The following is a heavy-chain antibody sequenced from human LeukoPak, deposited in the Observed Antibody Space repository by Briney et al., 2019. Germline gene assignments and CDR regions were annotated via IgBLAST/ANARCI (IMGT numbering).Heavy chain of an antibody. CDR2: ISWNSGSI. V-gene: IGHV3-9*01. J-gene: IGHJ4*02. D-gene: IGHD3-10*01. CDR1: GFTFDDYA. Sequence: GRSLRLSCAASGFTFDDYAMHWVRQAPGKGLEWVSGISWNSGSIGYADSVKGRFTISRDNAKNSLYLQMNSLRAEDTALYYCAKDFEYGSGSYFDYWGQGTLVTVAS. CDR3: AKDFEYGSGSYFDY.